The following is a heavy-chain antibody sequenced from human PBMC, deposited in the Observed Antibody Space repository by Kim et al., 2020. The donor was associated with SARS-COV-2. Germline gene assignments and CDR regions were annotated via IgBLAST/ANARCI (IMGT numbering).Heavy chain of an antibody. CDR3: ASPIPSIAAAGTGGYYYYGMDV. Sequence: SVKVSCKASGGTFSSYAISWVRQAPGQGLEWMGGIIPIFGTANYAQKFQGRVTITADESTSTAYMELSSLRSEDTAVYYCASPIPSIAAAGTGGYYYYGMDVWGQGTTVTVSS. V-gene: IGHV1-69*13. CDR2: IIPIFGTA. J-gene: IGHJ6*02. D-gene: IGHD6-13*01. CDR1: GGTFSSYA.